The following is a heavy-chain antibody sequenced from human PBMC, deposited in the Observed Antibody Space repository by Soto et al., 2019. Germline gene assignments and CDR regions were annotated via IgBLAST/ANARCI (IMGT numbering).Heavy chain of an antibody. Sequence: ASVKVSCKASGYTFTSYAMHWVRQAPGQRLEWMGWINAGNGNTKYSQKFQGRVTITRDTSASTAYMELSSLRSEDTAVYYCARIFVEMATTGAFDIWGQGTMVTVSS. D-gene: IGHD1-1*01. CDR1: GYTFTSYA. CDR3: ARIFVEMATTGAFDI. CDR2: INAGNGNT. J-gene: IGHJ3*02. V-gene: IGHV1-3*01.